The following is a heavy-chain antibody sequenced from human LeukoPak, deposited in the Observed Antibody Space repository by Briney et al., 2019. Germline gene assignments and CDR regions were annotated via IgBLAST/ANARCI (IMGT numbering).Heavy chain of an antibody. CDR2: IYYSGST. Sequence: SETLSLTCTVSGGSISSYYWNWIRQPPGKGLEWIGYIYYSGSTNYNPSLKSRVTISVDTSKSQFSLKLSSLTAADTAVYYCARMSSGYPYYFDSWGQGTLVTVSS. CDR3: ARMSSGYPYYFDS. D-gene: IGHD3-22*01. V-gene: IGHV4-59*01. J-gene: IGHJ4*02. CDR1: GGSISSYY.